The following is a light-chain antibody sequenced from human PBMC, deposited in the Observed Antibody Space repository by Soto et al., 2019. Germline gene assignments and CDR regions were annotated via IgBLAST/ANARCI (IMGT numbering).Light chain of an antibody. J-gene: IGLJ1*01. CDR1: SSNIGSKT. Sequence: QSVLTQPPSASRTPGQRVTISCSGSSSNIGSKTVNWYQQLPGTVPKLLIYNSYVRPSGVPDRFAGSKSCTSASLAIRGLQSEDEAHYYSAGWTASLNAYVFGAGTNATVL. CDR2: NSY. CDR3: AGWTASLNAYV. V-gene: IGLV1-44*01.